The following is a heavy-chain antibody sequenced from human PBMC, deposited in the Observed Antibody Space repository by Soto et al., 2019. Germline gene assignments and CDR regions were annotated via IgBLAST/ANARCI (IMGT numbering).Heavy chain of an antibody. V-gene: IGHV1-3*01. J-gene: IGHJ3*02. CDR2: INAGNGNT. Sequence: ASVKVSCKASGYTFTSYAMHWVRQAPGQRLEWMGWINAGNGNTKYSQKFQGRVTITRDTSASTAYMELSSLRSEDTAVYYCAIGPPLSRPLGEAFDIWGQGTMVTVSS. CDR1: GYTFTSYA. CDR3: AIGPPLSRPLGEAFDI. D-gene: IGHD2-2*01.